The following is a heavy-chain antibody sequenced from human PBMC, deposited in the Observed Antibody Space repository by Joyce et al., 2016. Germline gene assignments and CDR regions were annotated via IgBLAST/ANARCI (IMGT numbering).Heavy chain of an antibody. J-gene: IGHJ6*02. V-gene: IGHV4-34*01. CDR3: AKTRARHLGGRYCSYYGMDV. CDR2: INHSGST. Sequence: QVQLQQWGAGLLKPSETLSLTCAVYGGSFSGYYWSWIRQPPGKGLEWSGEINHSGSTNYNTGLKSRVNISVDTAKYQFSLKLSAVTAADTAVYYCAKTRARHLGGRYCSYYGMDVWGQGTTVTVSS. D-gene: IGHD3-16*01. CDR1: GGSFSGYY.